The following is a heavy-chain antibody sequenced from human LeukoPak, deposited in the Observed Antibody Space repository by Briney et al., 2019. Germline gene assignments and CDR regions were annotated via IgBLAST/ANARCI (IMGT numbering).Heavy chain of an antibody. CDR1: GYTFTSYD. CDR2: MNPNSGNT. CDR3: AKGSHYVWGSYRYPRGYFDY. J-gene: IGHJ4*02. Sequence: ASVKVSCKASGYTFTSYDINWVRQATGQGLEWMGWMNPNSGNTGYAQKFQGRVTMTRNTSISTAYMELSSLRSEDTAVYYCAKGSHYVWGSYRYPRGYFDYWGRGTLVTVSS. V-gene: IGHV1-8*01. D-gene: IGHD3-16*02.